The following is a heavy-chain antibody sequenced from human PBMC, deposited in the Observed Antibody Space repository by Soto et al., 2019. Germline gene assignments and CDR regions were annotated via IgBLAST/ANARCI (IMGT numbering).Heavy chain of an antibody. CDR2: IFSNDEK. D-gene: IGHD3-16*01. J-gene: IGHJ4*02. V-gene: IGHV2-26*01. CDR3: ARMGPGWGYPGIDY. Sequence: QVTLKESGPVLVKPTETLTLTCTVSGFSFSIPRMGVSWIRQPPGKALEWLAHIFSNDEKSYSTSLKSRLTISKDTSKSQVVLRLTNMDPVDTATYSCARMGPGWGYPGIDYWGQGTQVTVSS. CDR1: GFSFSIPRMG.